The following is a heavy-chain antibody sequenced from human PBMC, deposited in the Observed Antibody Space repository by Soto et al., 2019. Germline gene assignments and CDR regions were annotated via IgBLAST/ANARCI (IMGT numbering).Heavy chain of an antibody. J-gene: IGHJ4*02. CDR2: ISYDGSNK. V-gene: IGHV3-30-3*01. Sequence: GGSLRLSCAASGFTFSSYAMHWVRQAPGKGLEWVAVISYDGSNKYYADSVKGRFTISRDNSKNTLYLQMNSLRAEDTAVYYYARVWFGDLLPPPFDYGGGETLVTVPS. D-gene: IGHD3-10*01. CDR3: ARVWFGDLLPPPFDY. CDR1: GFTFSSYA.